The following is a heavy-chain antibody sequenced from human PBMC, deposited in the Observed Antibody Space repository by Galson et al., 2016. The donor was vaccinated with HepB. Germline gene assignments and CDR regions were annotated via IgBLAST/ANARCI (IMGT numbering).Heavy chain of an antibody. CDR3: ARYDNGGNSGLNY. V-gene: IGHV1-69*06. J-gene: IGHJ4*02. Sequence: SVKVSCKASGGTFSTYAISWMRQAPGQGLEWMGGIIPFFGSTNYAQKFQGRVTITADKSTSTAFMELSSLTSEDTAVYYCARYDNGGNSGLNYWGQGTLVTVSS. CDR2: IIPFFGST. CDR1: GGTFSTYA. D-gene: IGHD4-23*01.